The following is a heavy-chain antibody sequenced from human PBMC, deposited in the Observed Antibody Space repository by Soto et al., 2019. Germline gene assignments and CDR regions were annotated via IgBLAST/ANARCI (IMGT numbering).Heavy chain of an antibody. CDR2: INSDASRT. CDR3: VRDGHCITTSCYGNGLVP. Sequence: GGSLGLACAASGFTLSTYWMHWIRQVPGKGLEWVSRINSDASRTYYADSVKGRVTIPRENAKNTMHLEMNRLRAEDTAVYYCVRDGHCITTSCYGNGLVPWGQGTLVTVSS. J-gene: IGHJ5*02. D-gene: IGHD2-2*01. V-gene: IGHV3-74*01. CDR1: GFTLSTYW.